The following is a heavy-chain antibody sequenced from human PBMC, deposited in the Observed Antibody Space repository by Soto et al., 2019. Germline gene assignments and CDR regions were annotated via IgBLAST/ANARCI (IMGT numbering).Heavy chain of an antibody. CDR1: GDTFRNYA. Sequence: QVQLVQSGAEVKKPGSSVKVSCKASGDTFRNYAFTWVRQAPGQGLEWMETIIPLFSTRYAQKFQGRVTMTADESTSTVYMDLSSLKSDDTAVYYCARDPGIAVVGRGTSFEHWGQGTLVTVSS. D-gene: IGHD6-19*01. CDR3: ARDPGIAVVGRGTSFEH. V-gene: IGHV1-69*18. CDR2: IIPLFST. J-gene: IGHJ4*02.